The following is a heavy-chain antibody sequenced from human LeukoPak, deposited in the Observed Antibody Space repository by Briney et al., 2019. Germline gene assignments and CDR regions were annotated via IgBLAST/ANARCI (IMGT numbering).Heavy chain of an antibody. D-gene: IGHD3-3*01. V-gene: IGHV3-7*01. CDR1: GFTFSSYW. CDR2: IKRDGSEK. J-gene: IGHJ6*02. Sequence: GGSLRLSCAASGFTFSSYWMSWVRQAPGKGLEWVANIKRDGSEKYYVDSVKGRFTISRDNAKNSLYLQMNSLRAEDTAVYYCARGPYYDFWSGYVDYYYYGMDVWGQGTTVTVSS. CDR3: ARGPYYDFWSGYVDYYYYGMDV.